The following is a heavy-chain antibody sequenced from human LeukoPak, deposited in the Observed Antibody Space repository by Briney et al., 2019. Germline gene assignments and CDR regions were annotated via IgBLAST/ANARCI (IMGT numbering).Heavy chain of an antibody. CDR2: INPNSGGT. V-gene: IGHV1-2*02. J-gene: IGHJ6*02. CDR1: GYTFTGYY. CDR3: ARDHPDIVATISPTPYYYYYGMDL. Sequence: ASVTVSCKASGYTFTGYYMHWVRPAPGQGLEWMGWINPNSGGTNYAQKFQGRVTMTRDTSISSAYMELSRLRSDDTAVYYCARDHPDIVATISPTPYYYYYGMDLSGQGTTGNLSS. D-gene: IGHD5-12*01.